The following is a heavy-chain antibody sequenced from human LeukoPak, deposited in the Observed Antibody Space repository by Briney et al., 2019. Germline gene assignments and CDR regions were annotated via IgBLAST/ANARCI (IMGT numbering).Heavy chain of an antibody. J-gene: IGHJ5*02. CDR2: ISAYNGDT. D-gene: IGHD2-2*01. Sequence: ASVKVSCKTFGYTFTSFGISWVRQAPGQGLEWMGWISAYNGDTKSAPKFQGRVTMTTDTSTTTAYMDLRSLRSDDTAVYYCARTCPLLYCSSSFFDPWGRGTLVTVSS. CDR3: ARTCPLLYCSSSFFDP. V-gene: IGHV1-18*01. CDR1: GYTFTSFG.